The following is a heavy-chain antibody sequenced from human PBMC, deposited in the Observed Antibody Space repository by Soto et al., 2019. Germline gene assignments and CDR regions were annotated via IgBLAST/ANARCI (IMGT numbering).Heavy chain of an antibody. Sequence: GGSLRLSCAASGLTFSSAWVSWVRQAPGKGLEWVGRIKSTSDGGTADYAAPVKGRFTISRDDLKNMLYLQMNSLKTEDTGVYYCTTGLVATGTIDYWGQGT. CDR3: TTGLVATGTIDY. CDR2: IKSTSDGGTA. V-gene: IGHV3-15*01. D-gene: IGHD1-1*01. J-gene: IGHJ4*02. CDR1: GLTFSSAW.